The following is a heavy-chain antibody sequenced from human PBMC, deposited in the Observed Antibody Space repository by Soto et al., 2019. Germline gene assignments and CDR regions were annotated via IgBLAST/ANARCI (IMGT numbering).Heavy chain of an antibody. D-gene: IGHD3-22*01. CDR3: ARDWTHYDSSGPGDY. CDR1: GCTFTSYP. CDR2: ISAGNGDT. V-gene: IGHV1-3*01. Sequence: ASVKVSCKASGCTFTSYPMHWVRQAPGQGLEWMGWISAGNGDTKYSQKFQGSVTITRDTSAITAYMELSSLRSEDTAVYYCARDWTHYDSSGPGDYWGQGTLVTVSS. J-gene: IGHJ4*02.